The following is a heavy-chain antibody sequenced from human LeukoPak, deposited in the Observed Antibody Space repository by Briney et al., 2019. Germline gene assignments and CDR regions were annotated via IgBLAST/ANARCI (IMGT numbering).Heavy chain of an antibody. Sequence: SDTLSLTCAVSGGSINSHYWGGLRQPPAKGPQWIGDIYYTGKINYNPSLKSRVTITLDTSKDHLSLNLTSVLAADTAIYYCVRRDTGWNYFDYWGQGILVTVSS. J-gene: IGHJ4*02. CDR3: VRRDTGWNYFDY. V-gene: IGHV4-59*08. CDR1: GGSINSHY. CDR2: IYYTGKI. D-gene: IGHD6-19*01.